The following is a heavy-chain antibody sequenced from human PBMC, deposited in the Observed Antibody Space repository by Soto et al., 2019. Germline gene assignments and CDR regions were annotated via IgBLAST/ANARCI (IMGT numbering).Heavy chain of an antibody. V-gene: IGHV3-23*01. D-gene: IGHD1-26*01. CDR2: VRSDGDTT. Sequence: EVQVLESGGGLVQPGGSLRLSCAASGFIFGNFGMNWVRQAPGKGLEWVSGVRSDGDTTYNADSVEGRFTVFRETSRNTVYLQMNNLRAEDTAIYYCAKGKGVGATPDGANCWGQGTLVSVSS. J-gene: IGHJ4*02. CDR3: AKGKGVGATPDGANC. CDR1: GFIFGNFG.